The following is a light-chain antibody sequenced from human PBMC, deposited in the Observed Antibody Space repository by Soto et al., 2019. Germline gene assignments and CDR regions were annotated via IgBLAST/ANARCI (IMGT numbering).Light chain of an antibody. CDR3: SSYTSSITLV. CDR1: SSDVGGYTY. V-gene: IGLV2-14*01. CDR2: EVS. J-gene: IGLJ1*01. Sequence: QSVLTQPASVSGSPGQSITISCTGTSSDVGGYTYVSWYQQRPGKAPKLLIYEVSYRPSGVSNRFSGSQSGNTASLTISGLQAEDEADYFCSSYTSSITLVFGTGTKLTVL.